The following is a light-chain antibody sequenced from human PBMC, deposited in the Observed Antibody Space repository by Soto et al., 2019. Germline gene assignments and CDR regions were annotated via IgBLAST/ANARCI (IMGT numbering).Light chain of an antibody. CDR2: GNS. V-gene: IGLV1-40*01. CDR1: SSNIGAGYD. CDR3: QSYDSSLSGCYV. Sequence: QSVLTQPPSVSGAPGHRVTISCTGSSSNIGAGYDVHWYQQLPGTAPKLLIYGNSNRPSGVPDRFSGSKSGTSASLAITGLQAEDEADYYCQSYDSSLSGCYVFGTGTKLTVL. J-gene: IGLJ1*01.